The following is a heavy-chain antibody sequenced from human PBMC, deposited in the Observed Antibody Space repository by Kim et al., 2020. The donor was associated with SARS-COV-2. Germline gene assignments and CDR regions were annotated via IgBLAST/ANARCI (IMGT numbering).Heavy chain of an antibody. J-gene: IGHJ4*02. D-gene: IGHD6-19*01. Sequence: KGRFTISRDHAKNSLYLQMNSLGAEDTAVYYCARDVPQHPFSYSSGPPYYWGQGTLVTVSS. CDR3: ARDVPQHPFSYSSGPPYY. V-gene: IGHV3-11*05.